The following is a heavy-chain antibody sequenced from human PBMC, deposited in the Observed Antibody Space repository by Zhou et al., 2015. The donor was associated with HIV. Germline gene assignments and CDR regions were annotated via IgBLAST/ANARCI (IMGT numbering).Heavy chain of an antibody. CDR1: GGTFSNYA. J-gene: IGHJ4*02. CDR3: ASYYYDSGGPVGTLTYFDY. CDR2: IIPIFVTA. V-gene: IGHV1-69*12. D-gene: IGHD3-22*01. Sequence: QVQLVQSGAEVKKPGSSVKVSCKASGGTFSNYAISWVRQAPGQGLEWVGGIIPIFVTANYAQKFQVRVTITADESTSTAYMELSSLRSEDTAVYYCASYYYDSGGPVGTLTYFDYVGQGTLVHRLL.